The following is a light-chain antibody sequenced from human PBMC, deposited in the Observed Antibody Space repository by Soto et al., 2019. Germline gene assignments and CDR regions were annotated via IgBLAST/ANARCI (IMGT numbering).Light chain of an antibody. CDR2: AAS. Sequence: DIQMTQSPSSLLASEEDRVTITCRASQSISSYLNWYQQKPGKAPKLLIYAASSLQSGVPSRFSGSGSGTDFTLTISSLQPEDFATYYRQQSYSTLRTFGQGTKLEIK. J-gene: IGKJ2*01. CDR3: QQSYSTLRT. V-gene: IGKV1-39*01. CDR1: QSISSY.